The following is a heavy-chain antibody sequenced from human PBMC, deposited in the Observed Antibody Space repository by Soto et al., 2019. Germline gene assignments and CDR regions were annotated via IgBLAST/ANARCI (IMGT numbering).Heavy chain of an antibody. CDR2: ISGSVLNT. V-gene: IGHV3-23*01. Sequence: EVQLLESGGGLVQPVGSLTLSCAASGFTFSSYAMSWVRQAPGKGLEWVSAISGSVLNTYYAEPVKGRFTIYRDNSTNTLYLQLNSLRAEDTAIYYCAKAFPPYYGSWSSYYFTFWGQGTLVTVSS. CDR3: AKAFPPYYGSWSSYYFTF. CDR1: GFTFSSYA. J-gene: IGHJ4*02. D-gene: IGHD3-10*01.